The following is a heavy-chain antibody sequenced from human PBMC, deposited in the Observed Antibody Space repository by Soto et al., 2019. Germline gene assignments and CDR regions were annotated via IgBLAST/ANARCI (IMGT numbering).Heavy chain of an antibody. J-gene: IGHJ3*02. Sequence: SETLSLTCNVSGGSISTSRSYWAWIRQPPGKGLEWLANIFYSGSTYYSPSLASRVTVSVDTSKNEFSLKLRSVTAADTAVYYCAREYPDFSSSWQAFDIWGQGTMVTVSS. D-gene: IGHD6-13*01. CDR2: IFYSGST. CDR1: GGSISTSRSY. V-gene: IGHV4-39*02. CDR3: AREYPDFSSSWQAFDI.